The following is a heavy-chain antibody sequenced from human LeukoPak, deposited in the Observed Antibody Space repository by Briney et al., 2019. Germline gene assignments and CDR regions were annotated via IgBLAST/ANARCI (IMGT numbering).Heavy chain of an antibody. V-gene: IGHV3-49*04. Sequence: PGRSLRLSCTASGFTFGDYAMSWVRQAPGKGLEWVGFIRSKAYGGTTEYAASVKGRFTISRDDSKSIAYLQMNSQKTEDTAVYYCTRGLRDIVVVVAATRPYYFDYWGQGTLVTVSS. CDR2: IRSKAYGGTT. CDR1: GFTFGDYA. D-gene: IGHD2-15*01. CDR3: TRGLRDIVVVVAATRPYYFDY. J-gene: IGHJ4*02.